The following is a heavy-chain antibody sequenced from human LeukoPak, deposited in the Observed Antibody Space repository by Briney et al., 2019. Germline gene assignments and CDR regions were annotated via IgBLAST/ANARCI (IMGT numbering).Heavy chain of an antibody. V-gene: IGHV3-43*02. D-gene: IGHD3-10*01. CDR3: ARGRGSGSYLVDY. J-gene: IGHJ4*02. Sequence: GGSLRLSCAASGFTFDNYAIHWVRQAPGKGLEWVSLINGNSGSTKYANSVKGRFTISRDNSKNSLYLQINGLSTEDAGLYYCARGRGSGSYLVDYLGQGTLVTVSS. CDR2: INGNSGST. CDR1: GFTFDNYA.